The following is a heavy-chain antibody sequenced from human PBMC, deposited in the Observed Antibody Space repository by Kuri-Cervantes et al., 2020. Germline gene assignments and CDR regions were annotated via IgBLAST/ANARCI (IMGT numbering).Heavy chain of an antibody. CDR3: ARSNGDYHDAFDI. CDR2: INHSGST. J-gene: IGHJ3*02. V-gene: IGHV4-34*01. CDR1: GFTVTNNY. Sequence: GSLRLSCAASGFTVTNNYMSWVRQAPGKGLEWIGEINHSGSTNYNPSLKSRVTISVDTSKNQFSLKLCSVTAADTAVYYCARSNGDYHDAFDIWGQGTMVTVSS. D-gene: IGHD4-17*01.